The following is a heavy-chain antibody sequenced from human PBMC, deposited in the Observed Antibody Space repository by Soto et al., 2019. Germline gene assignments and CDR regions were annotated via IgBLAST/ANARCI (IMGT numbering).Heavy chain of an antibody. D-gene: IGHD1-7*01. CDR2: IYHSGTT. CDR1: GGCITTYY. J-gene: IGHJ5*02. CDR3: ARESITGTTIWFDH. V-gene: IGHV4-59*01. Sequence: SETLSLTCTVSGGCITTYYWSWIRQPPGKGLEWIGYIYHSGTTNYNPSLKSRLTISVDTSKNQFSLKLNSVTAADTAVYYCARESITGTTIWFDHWGQGTLITVSS.